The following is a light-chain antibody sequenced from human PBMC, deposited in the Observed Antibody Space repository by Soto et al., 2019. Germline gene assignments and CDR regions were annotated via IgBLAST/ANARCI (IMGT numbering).Light chain of an antibody. CDR3: QSYDSSLSAVV. CDR1: SSNIGAGYD. J-gene: IGLJ2*01. Sequence: QSVLTQPPSVSGAPGPRVTISCTGSSSNIGAGYDVHWYQQLPGTAPKLLIYGNSNRPSGVPDRFSGSKSGTSASLAITGLQAEDDADYYCQSYDSSLSAVVFGGGTKLAVL. CDR2: GNS. V-gene: IGLV1-40*01.